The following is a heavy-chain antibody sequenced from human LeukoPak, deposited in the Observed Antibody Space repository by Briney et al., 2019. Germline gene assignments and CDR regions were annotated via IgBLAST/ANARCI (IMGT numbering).Heavy chain of an antibody. D-gene: IGHD3-10*01. CDR3: AKDSYASGSYSFQVEY. CDR1: GFTFSSYG. V-gene: IGHV3-30*18. Sequence: PGGSLRLSCAASGFTFSSYGMHRVRQAPGKGLEWVAVISYDGGNKYYADSVKGRFTISRDNSKNTLYLQMISLRAEDTAVYYCAKDSYASGSYSFQVEYWGQGTLVTVSS. J-gene: IGHJ4*02. CDR2: ISYDGGNK.